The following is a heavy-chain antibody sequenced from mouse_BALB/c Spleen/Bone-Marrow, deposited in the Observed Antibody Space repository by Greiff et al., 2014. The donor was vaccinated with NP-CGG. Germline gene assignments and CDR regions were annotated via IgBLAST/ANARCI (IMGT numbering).Heavy chain of an antibody. CDR1: GLTFSSYG. Sequence: EVQVVESGGDLVKPGGSLKLSCAASGLTFSSYGMSWGRQTPDKRLEWVATISSGGSNTYYPDSVKGRFTISRDNAKNTLYLQMSSLKSEDTAMYYCARHQRYYAMDYWGQGTSVTVSS. CDR3: ARHQRYYAMDY. CDR2: ISSGGSNT. V-gene: IGHV5-6*01. J-gene: IGHJ4*01.